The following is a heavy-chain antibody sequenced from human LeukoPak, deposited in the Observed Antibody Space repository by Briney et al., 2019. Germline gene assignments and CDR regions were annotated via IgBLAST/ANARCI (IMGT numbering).Heavy chain of an antibody. CDR2: IYYSGST. CDR1: GGSISSYY. Sequence: SETLSLTCTVSGGSISSYYWSWIRQPPGKGLEWIGYIYYSGSTNYNPSLKSRVTISVDTSKNQFSLKLSSVTAADTAVYYCARGVGIWTSYYWGQGTLVTVSS. D-gene: IGHD2-21*01. J-gene: IGHJ4*02. V-gene: IGHV4-59*01. CDR3: ARGVGIWTSYY.